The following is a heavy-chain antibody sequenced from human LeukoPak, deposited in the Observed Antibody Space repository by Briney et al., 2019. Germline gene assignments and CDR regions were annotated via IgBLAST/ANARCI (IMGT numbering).Heavy chain of an antibody. D-gene: IGHD2-21*01. V-gene: IGHV3-23*01. Sequence: QAGGSLRLSCAASGFTFSSYAMSWVRQAPGKGLEWVSAISGSGGSTYYADSVKGRFTISRDNSKNTLYLQMNSLRAEDTAVYYCAKGDWSPNDAFDIWGQGTMVTVSS. J-gene: IGHJ3*02. CDR3: AKGDWSPNDAFDI. CDR1: GFTFSSYA. CDR2: ISGSGGST.